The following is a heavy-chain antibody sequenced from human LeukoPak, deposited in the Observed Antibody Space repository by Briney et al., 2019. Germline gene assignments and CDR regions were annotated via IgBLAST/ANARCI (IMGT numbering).Heavy chain of an antibody. CDR3: ARGDFDWLVAFDY. CDR2: ISNSGRT. V-gene: IGHV4-59*01. Sequence: SETLSLTCRVSGASISSFYWSWIRQSPGKGLEWLGYISNSGRTIYNHSLRSRVAISGDTSKNQLSLNLASVTAADSAVYYCARGDFDWLVAFDYWGQGTLVAVSA. D-gene: IGHD3-9*01. J-gene: IGHJ4*02. CDR1: GASISSFY.